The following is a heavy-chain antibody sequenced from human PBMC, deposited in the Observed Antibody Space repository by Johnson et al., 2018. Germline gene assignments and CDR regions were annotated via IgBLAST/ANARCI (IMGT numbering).Heavy chain of an antibody. J-gene: IGHJ3*02. D-gene: IGHD3-10*01. V-gene: IGHV3-66*02. Sequence: EVQLVETGGGVVQPGRSLRLSCAASGFTFSSYAMSWVRQAPGKGLEWVSVIYSGGSTYYADSVRGRFTISRDKSKNTLYLQMNSLRAEDTAVYYCAGSAGRGALDTWCKGTMVTVCS. CDR2: IYSGGST. CDR1: GFTFSSYA. CDR3: AGSAGRGALDT.